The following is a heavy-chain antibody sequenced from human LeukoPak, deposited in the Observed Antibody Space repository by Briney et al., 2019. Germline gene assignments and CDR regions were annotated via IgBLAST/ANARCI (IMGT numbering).Heavy chain of an antibody. CDR2: IYYSGST. Sequence: SETLSLTCTVSGVSISTYYWSWIRQPPGKGLEWIGYIYYSGSTNYNPSLKSRVTISVDTSKNQFSLKLSSVTAADTAVYYCARDQVVPAAIDYYYGMDVWGQGTTVTVSS. CDR1: GVSISTYY. D-gene: IGHD2-2*02. CDR3: ARDQVVPAAIDYYYGMDV. J-gene: IGHJ6*02. V-gene: IGHV4-59*12.